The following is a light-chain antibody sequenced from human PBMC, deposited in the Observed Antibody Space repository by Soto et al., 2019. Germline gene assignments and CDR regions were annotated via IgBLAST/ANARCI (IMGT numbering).Light chain of an antibody. Sequence: QSVLTQPPSASGTPGQTVTISCSGRSSNIGSNYVYWYQQVPGTAPRLVLYRADQRPSGVPDRFSGSKSGTSASLAISGLRSEDEADYFWAAWDHTLSGLVFGGGTKLTVL. CDR2: RAD. CDR3: AAWDHTLSGLV. CDR1: SSNIGSNY. J-gene: IGLJ2*01. V-gene: IGLV1-47*01.